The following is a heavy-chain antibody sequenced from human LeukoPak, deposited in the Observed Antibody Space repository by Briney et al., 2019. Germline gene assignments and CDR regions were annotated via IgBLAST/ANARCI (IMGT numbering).Heavy chain of an antibody. D-gene: IGHD6-19*01. J-gene: IGHJ4*02. CDR1: GFTFNTYH. Sequence: GGSLRLSCAASGFTFNTYHMNWVRQAPGKGLEWVSAISGSGGSTYYADSVKGRFTISRDNSKNTLYLQMNSLRAEDTAVYYCAKDTPFGWPFDYWGQGTLVTVSS. V-gene: IGHV3-23*01. CDR2: ISGSGGST. CDR3: AKDTPFGWPFDY.